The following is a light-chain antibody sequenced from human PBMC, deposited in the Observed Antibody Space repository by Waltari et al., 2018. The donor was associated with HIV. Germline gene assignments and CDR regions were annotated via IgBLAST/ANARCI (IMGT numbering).Light chain of an antibody. Sequence: QSALNQPVSESGSPGRSITISFPRTSSDDGAYPLASSYQQHPNKAPKLIIFDVSKRPSGVSLRFSGSKSGNTASLRIVGLQPEDEADYYCCSYGGVPILYVFGGGTTVTV. CDR3: CSYGGVPILYV. V-gene: IGLV2-23*02. CDR2: DVS. J-gene: IGLJ1*01. CDR1: SSDDGAYPL.